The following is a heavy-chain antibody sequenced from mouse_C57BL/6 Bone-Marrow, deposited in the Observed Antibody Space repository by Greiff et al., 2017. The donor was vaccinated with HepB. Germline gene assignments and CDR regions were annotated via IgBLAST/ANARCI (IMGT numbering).Heavy chain of an antibody. CDR1: GYTFTSYG. D-gene: IGHD1-1*01. V-gene: IGHV1-81*01. J-gene: IGHJ3*01. CDR3: ARHPPYYYGSSYWFAY. CDR2: FYPRSGNT. Sequence: QVQLQQSGAELARPGASVKLSCKASGYTFTSYGISWVKQRTGQGLEWIGEFYPRSGNTYYNEKFKGKAPLTADKSSSTAYMELRSLTSEDSAVYFCARHPPYYYGSSYWFAYWGQGTLVTVSA.